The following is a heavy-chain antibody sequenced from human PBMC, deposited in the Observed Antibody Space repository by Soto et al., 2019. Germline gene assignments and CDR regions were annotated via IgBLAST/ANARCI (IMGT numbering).Heavy chain of an antibody. CDR3: AIHRGSSLFTPFFDF. J-gene: IGHJ4*02. V-gene: IGHV3-30-3*01. CDR1: GFTFSSYA. D-gene: IGHD6-6*01. CDR2: ISYDVSDK. Sequence: QVQLVESGGGVVQPERSLRLSCAVSGFTFSSYAMHWVRQAPGKGLEWVAVISYDVSDKYYADSVRGRFIISRDNSTNSLLRQINIVLAEASVVYYCAIHRGSSLFTPFFDFRCRGALVTVSS.